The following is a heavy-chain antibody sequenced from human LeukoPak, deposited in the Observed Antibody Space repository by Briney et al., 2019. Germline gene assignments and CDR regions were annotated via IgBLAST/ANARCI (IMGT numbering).Heavy chain of an antibody. CDR3: ARGGLYYYYMDV. CDR2: IIPIFGTA. Sequence: ASVKVSCKASGGTFSSYAISWVRQAPGQGLEWMGGIIPIFGTANYAQKFQGRVTITADESMSTAYMELSSLRSEDTAVYYCARGGLYYYYMDVWGKGTTVTVSS. V-gene: IGHV1-69*13. CDR1: GGTFSSYA. J-gene: IGHJ6*03.